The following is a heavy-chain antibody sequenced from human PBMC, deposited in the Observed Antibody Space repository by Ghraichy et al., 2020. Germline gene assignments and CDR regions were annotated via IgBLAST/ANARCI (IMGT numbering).Heavy chain of an antibody. J-gene: IGHJ4*02. V-gene: IGHV4-39*01. CDR3: ARQVLAAAGQVYDY. CDR2: MYYSGST. Sequence: SETRSLTCTVSGGSISSSSYYWGWIRQPPGKGLEWIGSMYYSGSTYYNPSLKSRVTISVDTSKSQFSLKLISVTAADTAVYYCARQVLAAAGQVYDYWGQGTLVTVSS. D-gene: IGHD6-13*01. CDR1: GGSISSSSYY.